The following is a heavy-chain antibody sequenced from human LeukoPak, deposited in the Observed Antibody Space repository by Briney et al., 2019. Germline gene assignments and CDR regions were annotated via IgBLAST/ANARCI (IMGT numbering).Heavy chain of an antibody. CDR2: IYTSGST. CDR1: GGSISSYY. V-gene: IGHV4-4*07. CDR3: ARDRYSSSLAWYYYMDV. Sequence: PSETLSLTCTVSGGSISSYYLSWIRQPAGKGLEWIGRIYTSGSTNYNPSLKSRVTMSVDTSKNQFSLKLSSVTAADTAVYYCARDRYSSSLAWYYYMDVWGKGTTVTVSS. J-gene: IGHJ6*03. D-gene: IGHD6-6*01.